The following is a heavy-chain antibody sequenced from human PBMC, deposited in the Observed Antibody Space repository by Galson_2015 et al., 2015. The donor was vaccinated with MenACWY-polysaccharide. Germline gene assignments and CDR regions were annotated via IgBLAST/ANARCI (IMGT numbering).Heavy chain of an antibody. J-gene: IGHJ6*03. Sequence: SLRLSCAASGFTFSSYWMHWVRQAPGKGLVWVSRINSDGYSTTYADSVKGRSTISRDNAKNTLYLQMNSLRVEDTAVYYCARAGRSSLGYRYYYSMDVWGKGTTVTVSS. CDR3: ARAGRSSLGYRYYYSMDV. CDR1: GFTFSSYW. D-gene: IGHD3-16*02. V-gene: IGHV3-74*01. CDR2: INSDGYST.